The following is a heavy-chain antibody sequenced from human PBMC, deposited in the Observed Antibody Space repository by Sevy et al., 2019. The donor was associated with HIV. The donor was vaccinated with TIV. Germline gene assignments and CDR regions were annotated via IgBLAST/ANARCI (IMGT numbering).Heavy chain of an antibody. D-gene: IGHD3-3*01. CDR1: GFTFSSYW. CDR2: IKQDGSEK. Sequence: VGSLRLSCAASGFTFSSYWMSWVRQAPGKGLEWVANIKQDGSEKYYVDSVKGRFTISRDNAKNSLYLQMNSLRAEDTAVYYCARDGRNPYDFWSGYYGYWGQGTLVTVSS. CDR3: ARDGRNPYDFWSGYYGY. J-gene: IGHJ4*02. V-gene: IGHV3-7*03.